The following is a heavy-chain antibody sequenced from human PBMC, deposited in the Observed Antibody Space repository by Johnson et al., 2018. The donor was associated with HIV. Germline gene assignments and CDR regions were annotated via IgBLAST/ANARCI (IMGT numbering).Heavy chain of an antibody. CDR3: GRGGRVVMEDVFGI. CDR2: ISYDGSNK. J-gene: IGHJ3*02. V-gene: IGHV3-30-3*01. Sequence: VQLVESGGGVVQPGRSLRLSCAASGFTISSYDMHWVRQAPGKGLEWVAVISYDGSNKYYADSVKGRFTISRDNSKNTLYLQMNSLRAEDTAVYYCGRGGRVVMEDVFGIWGQGTMVTVSS. D-gene: IGHD3-3*01. CDR1: GFTISSYD.